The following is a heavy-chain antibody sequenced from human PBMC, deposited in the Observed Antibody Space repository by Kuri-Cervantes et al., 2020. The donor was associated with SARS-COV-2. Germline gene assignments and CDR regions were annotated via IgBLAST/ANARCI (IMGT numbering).Heavy chain of an antibody. V-gene: IGHV3-74*01. CDR2: IKSDGSST. D-gene: IGHD6-13*01. Sequence: GESLKISCAVSGFTFSDYSMHWVRQGPGRGLVWVSRIKSDGSSTSYADSVEGRFTISRDNAKNSLYLQMNSLRAEDTAIYYCARDRSSNWFSTRVAFDIWGQGTMVTVSS. CDR3: ARDRSSNWFSTRVAFDI. J-gene: IGHJ3*02. CDR1: GFTFSDYS.